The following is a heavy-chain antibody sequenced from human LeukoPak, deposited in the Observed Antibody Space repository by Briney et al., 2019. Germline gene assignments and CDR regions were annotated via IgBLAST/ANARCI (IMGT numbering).Heavy chain of an antibody. V-gene: IGHV4-34*01. D-gene: IGHD5-12*01. J-gene: IGHJ6*04. CDR3: ARGGYSGYPTPLYYGMDV. CDR2: INHSGST. Sequence: SETLSLTCAVYGGSFSGYYWSWIRQPPGKGLEWIGEINHSGSTNYNPSLKSRVTISVDTSKNQFSLKLSSVTAADTAVYYCARGGYSGYPTPLYYGMDVWGKGTTVTVFS. CDR1: GGSFSGYY.